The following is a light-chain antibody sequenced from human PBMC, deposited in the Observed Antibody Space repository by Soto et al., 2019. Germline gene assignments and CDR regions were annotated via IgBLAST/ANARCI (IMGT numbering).Light chain of an antibody. V-gene: IGKV2-28*01. CDR2: FGS. Sequence: DIVDTPSPLSLPRPPGGPASISCRSWQSLPQSNCYNHLDWYLQKPGQSPQLLIFFGSYRASGVPDRFSGSGSGTDFTLKIRSVEAEDVGIYYCMQSQQTPPTFGQGTRVEIK. CDR3: MQSQQTPPT. J-gene: IGKJ1*01. CDR1: QSLPQSNCYNH.